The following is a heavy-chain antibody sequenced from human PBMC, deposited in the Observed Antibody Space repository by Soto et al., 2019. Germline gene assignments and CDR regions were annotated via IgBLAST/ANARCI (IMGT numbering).Heavy chain of an antibody. CDR1: GGPISSYY. Sequence: SETLSLTCSVSGGPISSYYWNWIRQPPGKGLEWIGYVFYTGSTDYNPSLKSRVTMSIDTSRNQFSLKLTSVTAADTAVYYCARAFGSTMPSLVWGQGTLVTVSS. CDR2: VFYTGST. D-gene: IGHD2-2*01. CDR3: ARAFGSTMPSLV. V-gene: IGHV4-59*01. J-gene: IGHJ4*02.